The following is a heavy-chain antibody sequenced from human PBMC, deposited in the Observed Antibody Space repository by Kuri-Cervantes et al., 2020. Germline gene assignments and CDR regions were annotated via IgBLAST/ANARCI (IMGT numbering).Heavy chain of an antibody. CDR1: TLTFSTYG. CDR2: IGVSGGTT. CDR3: ARDLSGIAAAGTYFQH. J-gene: IGHJ1*01. Sequence: GGSLRLSCEAYTLTFSTYGMSWVRQAPGKGLEWVSGIGVSGGTTNYADSVKGRFTISRDNSKTTLYLQMNSLRAEDTAVYYCARDLSGIAAAGTYFQHWGQGTLVTVSS. V-gene: IGHV3-23*01. D-gene: IGHD6-13*01.